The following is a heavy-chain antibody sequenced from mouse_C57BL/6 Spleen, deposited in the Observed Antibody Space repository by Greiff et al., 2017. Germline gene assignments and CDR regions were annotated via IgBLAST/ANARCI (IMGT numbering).Heavy chain of an antibody. J-gene: IGHJ2*01. CDR3: ARGYDYLYFDY. CDR2: IYPGGGYT. D-gene: IGHD2-4*01. CDR1: GYTFTNYW. Sequence: VKLVESGAELVRPGTSVKMSCKASGYTFTNYWIGWAKQRPGHGLEWIGDIYPGGGYTNYNEKFKGKATLTADKSSSTAYMQFSSLTSEDSAIYYCARGYDYLYFDYWGQGTTLTVSS. V-gene: IGHV1-63*01.